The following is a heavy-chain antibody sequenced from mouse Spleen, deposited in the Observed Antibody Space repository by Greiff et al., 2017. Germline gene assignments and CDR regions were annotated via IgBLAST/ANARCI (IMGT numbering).Heavy chain of an antibody. Sequence: VQLKESGPVLVKPGASVKMSCKASGYTFTDYYMNWVKQSHGKSLEWIGVINPYNGGTSYNQKFKGKATLTVDKSSSTAYMELNSLTSGDSAVYYCARSAGTRGFDYWGQGTTLTVSS. J-gene: IGHJ2*01. CDR2: INPYNGGT. CDR3: ARSAGTRGFDY. CDR1: GYTFTDYY. V-gene: IGHV1-19*01. D-gene: IGHD4-1*01.